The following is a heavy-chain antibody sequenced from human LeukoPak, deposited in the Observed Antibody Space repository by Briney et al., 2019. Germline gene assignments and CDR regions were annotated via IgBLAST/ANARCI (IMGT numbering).Heavy chain of an antibody. D-gene: IGHD2-8*02. CDR3: ASYTTGGAGDY. CDR2: INAGNGDT. V-gene: IGHV1-3*01. J-gene: IGHJ4*02. Sequence: ASVKVSCKASGYTFTSYTFTTYVMHWVRQAPGQRLEWMGWINAGNGDTKYSQKFQGRVTITRDTSASTAYMELSGLRFEDTAVYYCASYTTGGAGDYWGQGTLVTVSS. CDR1: GYTFTSYTFTTYV.